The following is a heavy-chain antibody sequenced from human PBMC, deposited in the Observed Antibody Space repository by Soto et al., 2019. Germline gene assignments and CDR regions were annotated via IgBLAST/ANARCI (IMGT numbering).Heavy chain of an antibody. Sequence: ETLSLTCTVSGGSISSYYWIWIRHPPGKGLEWIVYIYYSGSTNYNPSLKSRVTISVDTSKNQFSLKLSSVTAADTAVYYCARESLSSKVDYWGQGTLVTVS. CDR1: GGSISSYY. CDR3: ARESLSSKVDY. CDR2: IYYSGST. V-gene: IGHV4-59*01. J-gene: IGHJ4*02.